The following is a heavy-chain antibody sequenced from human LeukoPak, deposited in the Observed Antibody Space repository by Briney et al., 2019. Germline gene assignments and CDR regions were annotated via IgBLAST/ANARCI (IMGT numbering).Heavy chain of an antibody. J-gene: IGHJ4*02. V-gene: IGHV1-69*04. Sequence: ASVKVSCKASGYTFTSYDINWVRQAPGQGLEWMGRIIPILGIANYAQKFQGRVTITADKSTSTAYMELSSLRSEDTAVYYCARDRITIVGVVIVPLDYWGQGTLVTVSS. D-gene: IGHD3-3*01. CDR1: GYTFTSYD. CDR3: ARDRITIVGVVIVPLDY. CDR2: IIPILGIA.